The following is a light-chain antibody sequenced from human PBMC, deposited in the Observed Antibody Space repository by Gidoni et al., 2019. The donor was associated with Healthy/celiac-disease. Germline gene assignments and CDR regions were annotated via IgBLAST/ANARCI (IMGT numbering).Light chain of an antibody. CDR1: QSVSSN. J-gene: IGKJ2*01. Sequence: EKVRTQSPATLSVSPGERATLSCRASQSVSSNLALYQQIPGQAPRLLIYGASTRATGIPARFSGSGSGTEFTLTISSLQSEDFAVYYCQQYNNWPLYTFGQGTKLEIK. CDR3: QQYNNWPLYT. V-gene: IGKV3-15*01. CDR2: GAS.